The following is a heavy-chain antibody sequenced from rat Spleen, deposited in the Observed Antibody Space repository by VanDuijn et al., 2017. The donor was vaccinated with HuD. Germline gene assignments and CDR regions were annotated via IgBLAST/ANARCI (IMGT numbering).Heavy chain of an antibody. CDR3: VREAFGVDY. Sequence: EVKLVESGGGLVQPGRSLRLSCAASGFNFNDYWMGWVRQAPGKGLEWIGEINKDSSTIKYTPSLKEKLTISRDNAQHTLYLQMSKLGSEDTAIYYCVREAFGVDYWGQGVMVTVS. D-gene: IGHD4-3*01. J-gene: IGHJ2*01. V-gene: IGHV4-2*01. CDR2: INKDSSTI. CDR1: GFNFNDYW.